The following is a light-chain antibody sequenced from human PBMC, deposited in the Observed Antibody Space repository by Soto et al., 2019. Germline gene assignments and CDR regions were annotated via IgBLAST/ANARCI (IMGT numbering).Light chain of an antibody. J-gene: IGKJ1*01. V-gene: IGKV3-20*01. CDR2: GTS. CDR3: QHYGSSPRRT. Sequence: EIVLTQSPGTLSLSPGDRATLSCRVNQNINSPYLAWYQHKPGQAPRLLVFGTSSRATGIPDRFSGSRSGTDFTLTIQRLEPEDFVLYYCQHYGSSPRRTFGQGTKVEMK. CDR1: QNINSPY.